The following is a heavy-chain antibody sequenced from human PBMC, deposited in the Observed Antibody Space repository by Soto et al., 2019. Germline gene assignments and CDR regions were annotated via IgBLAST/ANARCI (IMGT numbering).Heavy chain of an antibody. Sequence: SVKVSCKASGGTFISYAISWVRQAPGQGLEWLGGIIPIFGTTNYAQKFQGTVTITADKSTSTAYMELSSLRSEDTAVYYCARGRGSSRGYYYYGMDVWGQGTTVTVSS. D-gene: IGHD6-13*01. V-gene: IGHV1-69*06. CDR2: IIPIFGTT. CDR3: ARGRGSSRGYYYYGMDV. CDR1: GGTFISYA. J-gene: IGHJ6*02.